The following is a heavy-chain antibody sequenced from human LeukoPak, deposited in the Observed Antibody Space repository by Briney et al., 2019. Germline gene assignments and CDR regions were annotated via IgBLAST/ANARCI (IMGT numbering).Heavy chain of an antibody. J-gene: IGHJ6*02. Sequence: GGSLRLSCAASGFTFSDYYMSWIRQAPGKGLEWVSYISSGSSSIYYEDSVKGRFTISRDNAKNSLYLQLNSLRDEDTAVYFCARDAYQVLVTYYYGMDVWGQGTTVTVSS. CDR1: GFTFSDYY. CDR2: ISSGSSSI. CDR3: ARDAYQVLVTYYYGMDV. V-gene: IGHV3-11*04. D-gene: IGHD2-2*01.